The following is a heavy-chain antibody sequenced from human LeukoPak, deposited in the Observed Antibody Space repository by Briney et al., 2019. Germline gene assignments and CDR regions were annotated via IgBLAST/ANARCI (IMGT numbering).Heavy chain of an antibody. CDR3: ARANQNYFDY. D-gene: IGHD1-14*01. J-gene: IGHJ4*02. CDR1: GYTFAGYY. CDR2: IVPNNGGT. Sequence: ASVKVSCKTSGYTFAGYYMHWVRQAPGQGLEWMGWIVPNNGGTNYAQKSQGRVTMTRDTSISTAFMELSSLRSDDSAIYYCARANQNYFDYWGQGTLVTVSS. V-gene: IGHV1-2*02.